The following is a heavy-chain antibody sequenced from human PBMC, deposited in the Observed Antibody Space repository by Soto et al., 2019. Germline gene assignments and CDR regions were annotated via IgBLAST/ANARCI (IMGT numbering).Heavy chain of an antibody. V-gene: IGHV3-30*18. Sequence: QVQLVESAGGVVQPGRSLRLSCAASGFTFSSYGMHWVRQAPGKGLEWVAVISYDGSNKYYADSVKGRFTISRDNSKNTLYLQMNSLRAEDTAVYYCAKDQESSTDYWGQGTLVTVSS. CDR2: ISYDGSNK. CDR1: GFTFSSYG. D-gene: IGHD6-13*01. CDR3: AKDQESSTDY. J-gene: IGHJ4*02.